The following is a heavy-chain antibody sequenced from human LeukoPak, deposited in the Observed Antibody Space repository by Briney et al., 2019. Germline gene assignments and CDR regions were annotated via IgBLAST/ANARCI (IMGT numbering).Heavy chain of an antibody. CDR2: IHHSGST. V-gene: IGHV4-38-2*01. CDR3: ARVGAPHIFYFDY. Sequence: PSETLSLTCAVSGYSISSGYYWGWIRQPPGKGLEWIGSIHHSGSTYSNSSLKSRVTISVDTSKNQFSLKLSSVTAADTAVYYCARVGAPHIFYFDYWGQGTLVTVSS. J-gene: IGHJ4*02. CDR1: GYSISSGYY.